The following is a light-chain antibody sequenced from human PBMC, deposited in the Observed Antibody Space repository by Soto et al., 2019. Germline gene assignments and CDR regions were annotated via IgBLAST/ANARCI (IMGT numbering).Light chain of an antibody. V-gene: IGKV1-27*01. J-gene: IGKJ4*01. CDR1: QGIRNY. Sequence: DIQMTQSQSSLSASVGDRVTITCRASQGIRNYLAWYQQKPGKVPKLLIYAASTLQLGVPSRFSGSASGTEFTLTISSLQPEDVATYYCQKYDGAPLTFGGGTKVEIK. CDR3: QKYDGAPLT. CDR2: AAS.